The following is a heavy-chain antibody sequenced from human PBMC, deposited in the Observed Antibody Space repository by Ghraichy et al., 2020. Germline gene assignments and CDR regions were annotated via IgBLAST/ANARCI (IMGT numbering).Heavy chain of an antibody. CDR1: GGTFSSYA. J-gene: IGHJ4*02. V-gene: IGHV1-69*13. CDR2: LIPIFGTA. Sequence: SVKVSCKASGGTFSSYAISWVRQAPGQGLEWMGGLIPIFGTANYAQKFQGRVTITADESTSTAYMELRSLRSEDTAVYYCARAMIVAYYFDYWGQGTLVTVSS. CDR3: ARAMIVAYYFDY. D-gene: IGHD3-22*01.